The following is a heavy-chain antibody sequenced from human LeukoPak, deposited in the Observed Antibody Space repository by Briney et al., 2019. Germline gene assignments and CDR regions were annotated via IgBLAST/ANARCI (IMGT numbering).Heavy chain of an antibody. J-gene: IGHJ4*02. Sequence: ASVKVSCKASGYTFTSYYMHWVRQAPGQGLEWMGIINPSGGSTSYVQKFQGRVTMTRDTSTSTVYMELSSLRSEDTAVYYCARGSYDSSGYPAQGLDYWGQGTLVTVSS. V-gene: IGHV1-46*01. D-gene: IGHD3-22*01. CDR1: GYTFTSYY. CDR2: INPSGGST. CDR3: ARGSYDSSGYPAQGLDY.